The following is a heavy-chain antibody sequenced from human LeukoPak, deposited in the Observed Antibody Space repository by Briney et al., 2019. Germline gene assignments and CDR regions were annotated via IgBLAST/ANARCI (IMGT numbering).Heavy chain of an antibody. CDR2: IYHSGST. CDR1: GGSISSYY. J-gene: IGHJ6*03. CDR3: ARAYYYYMDV. Sequence: SETLSLTCSVSGGSISSYYWSWLRQPPGKGLEWIGEIYHSGSTNYNPSLKSRVTTSLDESKNQFSLKLTSVTPADTAVYYCARAYYYYMDVWGKGTTVTVSS. V-gene: IGHV4-59*12.